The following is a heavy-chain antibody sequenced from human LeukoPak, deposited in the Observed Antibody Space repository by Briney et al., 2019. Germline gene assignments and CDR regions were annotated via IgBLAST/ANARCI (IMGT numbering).Heavy chain of an antibody. CDR2: INHSGST. V-gene: IGHV4-34*01. J-gene: IGHJ4*02. CDR1: GGSFSGYY. CDR3: ARAAPLGYCSSTSCYGVDY. Sequence: SETLSLTCAVYGGSFSGYYWSWIRQPPGKGLEWIGEINHSGSTNYNPSPKSRVTISVDTSKNQFSLKLSSVTAADTAVYYCARAAPLGYCSSTSCYGVDYWGQGTLVTVSS. D-gene: IGHD2-2*01.